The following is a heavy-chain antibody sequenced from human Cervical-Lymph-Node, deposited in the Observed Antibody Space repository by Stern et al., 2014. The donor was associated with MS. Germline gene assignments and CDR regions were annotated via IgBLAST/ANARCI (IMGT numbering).Heavy chain of an antibody. CDR2: IYYGGNT. V-gene: IGHV4-61*01. D-gene: IGHD2-2*01. J-gene: IGHJ4*02. CDR3: ARDGYSSTEYYLEY. Sequence: QLQLQESGPGLVKPSETLSLTCTVSGDSISRRSYYWSWIRQPPGKGLEWIGFIYYGGNTKYNPSLNSRVTILQDSSKNQISLKLNSVTAADSAVYYCARDGYSSTEYYLEYWGQGILVTVSS. CDR1: GDSISRRSYY.